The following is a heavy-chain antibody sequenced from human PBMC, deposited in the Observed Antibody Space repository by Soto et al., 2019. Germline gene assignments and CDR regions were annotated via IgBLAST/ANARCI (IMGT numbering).Heavy chain of an antibody. V-gene: IGHV3-30*18. Sequence: GGSLRLSCAASGFTFSSYGMHWVRQAPGKGLEWVAVISYDGSNKYYADSVKGRFTISRDNSKNTLYLQMNSLRAEDTAVYYCAKTPKSIAAAGTGTFDYWGQGTLVTVSS. CDR3: AKTPKSIAAAGTGTFDY. D-gene: IGHD6-13*01. J-gene: IGHJ4*02. CDR1: GFTFSSYG. CDR2: ISYDGSNK.